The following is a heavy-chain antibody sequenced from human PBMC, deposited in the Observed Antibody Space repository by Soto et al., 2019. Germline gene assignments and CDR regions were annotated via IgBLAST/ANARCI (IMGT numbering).Heavy chain of an antibody. CDR3: ARGILAQQQLVERVSHRLRVQYYYDIDV. CDR1: GGYFSDYY. J-gene: IGHJ6*03. D-gene: IGHD6-13*01. V-gene: IGHV4-34*01. Sequence: SETLCLIYAVYGGYFSDYYWRRIRQHQGKGLEWIGEINHSGSTNYNPSLKSRVTISVDTSKNQFSLKLSSVTAADTAVYYCARGILAQQQLVERVSHRLRVQYYYDIDVWGKGPTVSVPS. CDR2: INHSGST.